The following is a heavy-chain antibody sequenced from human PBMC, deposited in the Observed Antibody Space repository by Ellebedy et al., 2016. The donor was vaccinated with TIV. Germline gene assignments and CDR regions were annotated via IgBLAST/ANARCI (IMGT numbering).Heavy chain of an antibody. D-gene: IGHD3-10*01. CDR2: ISYDGGDE. V-gene: IGHV3-30-3*01. Sequence: GESLKISCAASGFTFSNYAMHWVRQAPGKGLEWVTVISYDGGDEYYADSVKGRITISRDNSKNTLYLQMNSLRAEDTAVYYCARDRETWFGDPTGLDYWGQGTLVTVSS. CDR3: ARDRETWFGDPTGLDY. J-gene: IGHJ4*02. CDR1: GFTFSNYA.